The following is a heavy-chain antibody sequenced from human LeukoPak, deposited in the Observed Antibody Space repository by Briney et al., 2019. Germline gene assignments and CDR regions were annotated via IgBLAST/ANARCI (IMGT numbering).Heavy chain of an antibody. D-gene: IGHD6-13*01. V-gene: IGHV4-34*01. CDR3: ASFFRIAAAGTSIEFDY. J-gene: IGHJ4*02. CDR1: GGSFSGYY. CDR2: IYHSGST. Sequence: SETLSLTCAVYGGSFSGYYWSWIRQPPGKGLEWIGEIYHSGSTNYNPSLKSRVTISVDKSKNQFSLKLSSVTAADTAVYYCASFFRIAAAGTSIEFDYWGQGTLVTVSS.